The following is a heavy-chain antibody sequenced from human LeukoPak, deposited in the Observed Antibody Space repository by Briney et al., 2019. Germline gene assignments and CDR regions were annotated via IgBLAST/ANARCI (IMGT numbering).Heavy chain of an antibody. CDR3: AKELNYVASMVDY. V-gene: IGHV3-74*01. CDR1: GFTFSNYW. J-gene: IGHJ4*02. D-gene: IGHD3-10*01. Sequence: GRSLRLSCAASGFTFSNYWMHWVRQAPGKGLVWVSHINADGSGTNYPDSVKGRFTISRDNAKNTLYLQMNSLRAEDTAVYYCAKELNYVASMVDYWGQGTLVTVSS. CDR2: INADGSGT.